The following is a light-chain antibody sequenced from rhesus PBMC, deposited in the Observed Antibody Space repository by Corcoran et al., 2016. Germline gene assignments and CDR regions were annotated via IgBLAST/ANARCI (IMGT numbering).Light chain of an antibody. CDR2: YAS. Sequence: DIQMTQSPSSLSASVGDTVTLTCRASQGISNYLAWYQQKTGKAPKPLIYYASNLESGVPSRFSGSGSGTDFTLALNRLQPDYFAAYYCQRHNSYPWTFGLGTKVEIK. J-gene: IGKJ1*01. CDR1: QGISNY. CDR3: QRHNSYPWT. V-gene: IGKV1S14*01.